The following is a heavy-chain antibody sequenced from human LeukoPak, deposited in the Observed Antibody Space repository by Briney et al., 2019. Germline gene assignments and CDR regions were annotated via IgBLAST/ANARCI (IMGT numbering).Heavy chain of an antibody. CDR1: GGSISSSSYS. J-gene: IGHJ4*02. CDR2: IYDSGST. CDR3: ARAILSGYPDS. V-gene: IGHV4-39*07. D-gene: IGHD3-3*01. Sequence: PSETLSLTCIVSGGSISSSSYSWGWIRQPPGKGLEWIGNIYDSGSTYYNPSLKSRVTISVDTSKNQFSLNLTSVTAADTAVYYCARAILSGYPDSWGQGTLVIVFS.